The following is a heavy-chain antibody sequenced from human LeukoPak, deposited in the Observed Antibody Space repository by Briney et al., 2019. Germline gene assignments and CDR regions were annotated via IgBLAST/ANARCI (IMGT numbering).Heavy chain of an antibody. CDR2: INHSGST. CDR3: ARARTAMAKGYDY. Sequence: PSETLSLTCAVYGGSFSGYYWSWLRQPPGKGLEWIGEINHSGSTNYNPSLKSRVTISVDTSKNQFSLKLSSVTAADTAVYYCARARTAMAKGYDYWGQGTLVTVSS. V-gene: IGHV4-34*01. CDR1: GGSFSGYY. D-gene: IGHD5-18*01. J-gene: IGHJ4*02.